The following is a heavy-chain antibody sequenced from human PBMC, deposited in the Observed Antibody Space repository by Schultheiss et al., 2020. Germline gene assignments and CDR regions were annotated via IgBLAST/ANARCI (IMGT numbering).Heavy chain of an antibody. Sequence: SETLSLTCTVSSDSSSNSRNYWAWIRQPPGKGLEWIGTISHRGLTDYNPSLRSRLTTSVDTSRNEIYLNLTSVTAADTAVYYCARHIPNNISWFFDSWGQGTLVTVSS. D-gene: IGHD6-13*01. CDR3: ARHIPNNISWFFDS. J-gene: IGHJ4*02. CDR1: SDSSSNSRNY. CDR2: ISHRGLT. V-gene: IGHV4-39*01.